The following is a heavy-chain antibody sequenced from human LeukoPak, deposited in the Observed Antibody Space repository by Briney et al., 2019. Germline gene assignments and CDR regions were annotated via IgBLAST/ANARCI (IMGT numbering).Heavy chain of an antibody. D-gene: IGHD2-2*01. CDR1: GGSFSGYC. V-gene: IGHV4-34*01. CDR2: INHSGST. Sequence: KPSETLSLTCAVYGGSFSGYCWSWIRQPPGMGLEWIGEINHSGSTNYNPSLKSRVTISVDTSKNQFSLKLSSVTAADTAVYYCARGRTSEYWGQGTLVTVSS. CDR3: ARGRTSEY. J-gene: IGHJ4*02.